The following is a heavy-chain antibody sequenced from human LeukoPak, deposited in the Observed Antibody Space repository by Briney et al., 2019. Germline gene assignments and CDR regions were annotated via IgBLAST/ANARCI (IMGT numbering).Heavy chain of an antibody. V-gene: IGHV4-34*01. D-gene: IGHD3-10*01. Sequence: SETLSLTCAVYGGSFSCYYWSWIPQPPGKGLEWIVEINHSGSTNYHPSLKSRVTISVDTPNNQFSLKLSSVTAADTAVYYCARGRRVTMVRQNWFDPWGQGTVVTVSS. CDR3: ARGRRVTMVRQNWFDP. CDR1: GGSFSCYY. J-gene: IGHJ5*02. CDR2: INHSGST.